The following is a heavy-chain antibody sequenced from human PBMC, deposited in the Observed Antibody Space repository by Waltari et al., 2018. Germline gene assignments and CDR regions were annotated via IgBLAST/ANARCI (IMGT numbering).Heavy chain of an antibody. V-gene: IGHV3-7*01. J-gene: IGHJ4*02. CDR2: IKQDGSEK. CDR1: GFTFSRYW. CDR3: ARGVWELRS. D-gene: IGHD1-26*01. Sequence: EVQLVESGGGLVQPGGSLRLSCAASGFTFSRYWMSWVRQAPGKGLEWVANIKQDGSEKYYVDSVKGRFTISRDNAKNSLYLQMNSLRAEDTAVYYCARGVWELRSGGQGTLVTVSS.